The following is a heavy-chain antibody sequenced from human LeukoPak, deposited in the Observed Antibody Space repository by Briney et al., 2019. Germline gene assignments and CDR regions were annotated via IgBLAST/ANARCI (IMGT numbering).Heavy chain of an antibody. J-gene: IGHJ3*01. D-gene: IGHD5-24*01. CDR2: IFYTGRA. V-gene: IGHV4-59*11. Sequence: PSENLSLTCTVSGGSTSGHFWTWIRQPPGKGPECIAYIFYTGRAYYNPSLESRVTISVDTSKNQVSLNLRSVTAADTAVYHCARLGGSCSNSFDLWGQGTMVTVSS. CDR3: ARLGGSCSNSFDL. CDR1: GGSTSGHF.